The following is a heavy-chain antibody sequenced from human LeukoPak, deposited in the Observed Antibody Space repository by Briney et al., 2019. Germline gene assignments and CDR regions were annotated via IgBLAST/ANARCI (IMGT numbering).Heavy chain of an antibody. Sequence: GGSLRLSCAASGFTFSSYWMSWVRQAPGKGLEWVANIKQDGSEKYYVDSVKGRFTISRDNAKSSLYLQMNSLRAEDTAVYYCARVLLWFGEPYYFDYWGQGTLVTVSS. CDR1: GFTFSSYW. J-gene: IGHJ4*02. CDR3: ARVLLWFGEPYYFDY. V-gene: IGHV3-7*01. D-gene: IGHD3-10*01. CDR2: IKQDGSEK.